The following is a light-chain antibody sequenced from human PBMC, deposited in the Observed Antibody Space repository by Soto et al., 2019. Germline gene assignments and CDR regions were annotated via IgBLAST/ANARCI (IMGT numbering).Light chain of an antibody. CDR2: GAS. Sequence: DIQMTQSPSSLSASIGDRVTITCRASQNIRSFLNWYQQKPGKAPQLLIYGASILHNGVPSRFSGSGSGTDFTLTISSLHPEDLATYYCQQINFTPRTFGQGTKVEI. J-gene: IGKJ1*01. CDR3: QQINFTPRT. V-gene: IGKV1-39*01. CDR1: QNIRSF.